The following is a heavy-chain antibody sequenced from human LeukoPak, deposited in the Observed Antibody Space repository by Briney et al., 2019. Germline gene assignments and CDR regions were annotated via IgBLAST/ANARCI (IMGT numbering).Heavy chain of an antibody. J-gene: IGHJ4*02. CDR1: GFTFGDYA. CDR2: IRSKAYGGTT. V-gene: IGHV3-49*04. D-gene: IGHD2-15*01. Sequence: GGSLRLSCTASGFTFGDYAMSWVRQAPGKGLEWVSFIRSKAYGGTTEYAASVKGRFTISRDDSKSIAYLQMNSLRTEDTAVYYCTRVSLVAASAFFDYWGQGTLVTVSS. CDR3: TRVSLVAASAFFDY.